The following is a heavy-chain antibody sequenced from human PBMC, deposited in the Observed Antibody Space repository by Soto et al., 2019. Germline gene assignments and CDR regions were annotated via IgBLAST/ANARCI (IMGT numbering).Heavy chain of an antibody. V-gene: IGHV5-51*01. D-gene: IGHD3-16*02. CDR3: ARHADYIWGSYPPEFDY. Sequence: GESLKISCKGSGYSFTSYWIGWVRQMPGKGLEWMGIIYPGDSDTRYSPSFQGQVTISADKSISTAYLQWSSLKASDTAMYYCARHADYIWGSYPPEFDYWGQGTLVTVSS. CDR1: GYSFTSYW. J-gene: IGHJ4*02. CDR2: IYPGDSDT.